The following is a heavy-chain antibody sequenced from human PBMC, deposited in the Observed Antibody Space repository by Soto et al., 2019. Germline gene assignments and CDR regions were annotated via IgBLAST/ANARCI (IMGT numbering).Heavy chain of an antibody. CDR2: IYSGGGT. V-gene: IGHV3-53*01. CDR3: ARDSGMMRGSYGVDV. D-gene: IGHD3-10*01. J-gene: IGHJ6*02. CDR1: GFTVTSKY. Sequence: EVQLVESGGGLIQPGGALRLSCAASGFTVTSKYLTWVRQAPGKGLEWGSVIYSGGGTYYPDSVKGRFTSSRDKSQNTLYLQMDSLRVEDTAVYYCARDSGMMRGSYGVDVWGQGTTVTVSS.